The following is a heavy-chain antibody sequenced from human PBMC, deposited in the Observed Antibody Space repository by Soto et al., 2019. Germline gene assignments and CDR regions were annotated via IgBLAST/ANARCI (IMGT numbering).Heavy chain of an antibody. J-gene: IGHJ4*02. CDR3: TRELLWFGESLDDY. CDR1: GFTCGDYA. D-gene: IGHD3-10*01. V-gene: IGHV3-49*03. CDR2: IRSKAYGGTT. Sequence: GGSLRLSCTAAGFTCGDYAMSWFRQAPGKGLEWVGFIRSKAYGGTTEYAASVKGRFTISRDDSKSIAYLQMNSLKTEDTAVYYCTRELLWFGESLDDYWGQGTLVTVSS.